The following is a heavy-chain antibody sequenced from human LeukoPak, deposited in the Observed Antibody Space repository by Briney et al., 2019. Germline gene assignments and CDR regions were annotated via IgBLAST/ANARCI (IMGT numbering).Heavy chain of an antibody. CDR3: AREGCISNSCHAIGDDNWFDP. Sequence: ASVKVSCKASGYTFTNYHMHWVRQAPGRGLEWMGWINPNSGGTNYAQKFQGRVTMTRDTSISTLYMDLSRLTSDDTAVYYCAREGCISNSCHAIGDDNWFDPWGQGTLLTVSS. CDR1: GYTFTNYH. CDR2: INPNSGGT. D-gene: IGHD2-2*01. J-gene: IGHJ5*02. V-gene: IGHV1-2*02.